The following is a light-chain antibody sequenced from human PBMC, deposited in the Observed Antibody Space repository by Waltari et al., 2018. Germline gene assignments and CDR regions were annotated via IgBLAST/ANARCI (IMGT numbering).Light chain of an antibody. Sequence: EIVMTQSPATLSVSPGERATLSCRASQSVCNDLAWYHQAPGQAPRPLIYGASSRATGVPARFSGSGSGTEFTLTITSLQSGDFGIYFCQQYKEWPPWTFGQGTSVDTK. CDR2: GAS. CDR1: QSVCND. CDR3: QQYKEWPPWT. J-gene: IGKJ1*01. V-gene: IGKV3-15*01.